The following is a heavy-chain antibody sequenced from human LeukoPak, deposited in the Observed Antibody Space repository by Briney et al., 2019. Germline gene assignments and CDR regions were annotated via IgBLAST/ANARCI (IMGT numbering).Heavy chain of an antibody. CDR3: ARVGILYRALHAFDI. V-gene: IGHV3-30-3*01. CDR1: GFTFSSYA. D-gene: IGHD2-8*01. CDR2: ISYDGSNK. Sequence: GRSLRLSCAASGFTFSSYAMHWVRQAPGKGLEWVAVISYDGSNKYYADSVKGRFTISRDNSKNTLYLQMNSLRAEDTAVYYCARVGILYRALHAFDIWGQGTMVTVSS. J-gene: IGHJ3*02.